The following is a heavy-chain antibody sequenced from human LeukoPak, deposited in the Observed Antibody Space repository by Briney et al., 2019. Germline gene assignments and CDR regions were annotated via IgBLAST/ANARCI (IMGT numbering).Heavy chain of an antibody. D-gene: IGHD1-26*01. CDR2: INPNSGGT. J-gene: IGHJ6*03. V-gene: IGHV1-2*02. CDR3: ARVGRSRGSLPNSYYYMDV. Sequence: ASVNVSCNGSGYTFTGYYIHWVRHAPGPGLGWMGRINPNSGGTNYAQKFQGRVTMTTDQSTSTAYMELSSLSSEDTAVYYCARVGRSRGSLPNSYYYMDVWGKGTTVTVSS. CDR1: GYTFTGYY.